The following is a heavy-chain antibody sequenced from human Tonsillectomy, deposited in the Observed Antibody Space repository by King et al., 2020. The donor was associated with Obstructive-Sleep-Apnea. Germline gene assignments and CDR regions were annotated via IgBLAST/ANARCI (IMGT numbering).Heavy chain of an antibody. D-gene: IGHD6-19*01. Sequence: VQLVESGGGLVQPGGSLRLTCAASGFSVSSHYMSWVRQVPGKGLEWVSLLYVGGSTYYTDSLKGRFTISRDNSKNTLFLQMNSLRVDDTAVYYCARDFNSGWGNYGMDVWGQGTTVTVSS. CDR3: ARDFNSGWGNYGMDV. CDR2: LYVGGST. CDR1: GFSVSSHY. V-gene: IGHV3-66*01. J-gene: IGHJ6*02.